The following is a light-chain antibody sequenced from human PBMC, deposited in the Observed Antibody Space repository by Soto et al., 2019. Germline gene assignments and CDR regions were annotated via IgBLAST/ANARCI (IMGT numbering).Light chain of an antibody. V-gene: IGKV3-11*01. CDR3: QQSHTFPIT. J-gene: IGKJ5*01. CDR1: QSVSNY. Sequence: EVVLTQSPATLSLSPGERATLSCRASQSVSNYLAWYQQKPGQAPRLLIYDASNRATGIPARFSASGSGTDFTLTINNLQPEDFATYYCQQSHTFPITFGQGTRLEIK. CDR2: DAS.